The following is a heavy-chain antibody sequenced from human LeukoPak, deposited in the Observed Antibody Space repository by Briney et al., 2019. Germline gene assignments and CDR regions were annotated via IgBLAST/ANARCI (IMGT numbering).Heavy chain of an antibody. CDR1: GYTFTGYY. CDR3: ARASGYSGYFPFDY. CDR2: INPNSGGT. J-gene: IGHJ4*02. V-gene: IGHV1-2*02. D-gene: IGHD5-12*01. Sequence: WASVKVSCKPSGYTFTGYYTHWVRQAPGQGLEWMGWINPNSGGTNYAQKFQDRVTMPRDTSINTAYMELSRLTSDDTAVYYCARASGYSGYFPFDYWGQGTLVTVSS.